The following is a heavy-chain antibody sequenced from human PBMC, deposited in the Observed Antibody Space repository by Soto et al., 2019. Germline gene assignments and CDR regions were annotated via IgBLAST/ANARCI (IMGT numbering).Heavy chain of an antibody. CDR3: ASEINWEIVIRAGTFDI. D-gene: IGHD5-12*01. CDR2: IIPILGIA. V-gene: IGHV1-69*02. J-gene: IGHJ3*02. CDR1: GGTFSSYT. Sequence: SVKVSCKASGGTFSSYTISWVRQAPGQGLEWMGRIIPILGIANYAQKFQGRVTITADKSTSTTYMELSSLRPEETAVYYCASEINWEIVIRAGTFDIWGQGEMVTVS.